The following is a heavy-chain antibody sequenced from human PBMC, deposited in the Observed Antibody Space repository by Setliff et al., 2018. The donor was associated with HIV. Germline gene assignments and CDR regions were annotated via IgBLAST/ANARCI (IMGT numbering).Heavy chain of an antibody. CDR1: GGSFNGYS. Sequence: PSETLSLTCAVYGGSFNGYSWTWIRQPPGKGLEWIGEINHSGRTIQSPSLGSRVTISIDTSKNQFSLKLSSVTAADTAVYYCARVSSTYWYSIFRNYYYHMDVWGKGTTVTVSS. D-gene: IGHD2-8*02. CDR2: INHSGRT. V-gene: IGHV4-34*01. J-gene: IGHJ6*03. CDR3: ARVSSTYWYSIFRNYYYHMDV.